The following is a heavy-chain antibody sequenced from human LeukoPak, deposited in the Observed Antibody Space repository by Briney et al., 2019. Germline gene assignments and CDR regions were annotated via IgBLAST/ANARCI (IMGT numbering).Heavy chain of an antibody. D-gene: IGHD3-9*01. V-gene: IGHV3-21*01. CDR1: GFTFSSYS. J-gene: IGHJ4*02. CDR2: ISSSSSYI. Sequence: GGSLRLSCAASGFTFSSYSMNWVRQAPGKGLEWVSSISSSSSYIYYADSVKGRFTISRDNAKNSLYLQMNSLRAEDTAVYYCARTLYDILTGYPLYYFDYWGQGTLVTVSS. CDR3: ARTLYDILTGYPLYYFDY.